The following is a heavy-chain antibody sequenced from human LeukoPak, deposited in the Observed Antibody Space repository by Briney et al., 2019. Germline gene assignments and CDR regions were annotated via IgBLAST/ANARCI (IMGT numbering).Heavy chain of an antibody. CDR3: ARDGTLEWLLWGAFDI. CDR2: INHSGST. CDR1: GGSFSGYY. D-gene: IGHD3-3*01. Sequence: SETLSLTCAVYGGSFSGYYWSWIRQPPGKGLEWIGEINHSGSTNYNPSLKSRVTISVDTSKNQFSLRLSSVTAADTAVYYCARDGTLEWLLWGAFDIWGQGTMVTVSS. J-gene: IGHJ3*02. V-gene: IGHV4-34*01.